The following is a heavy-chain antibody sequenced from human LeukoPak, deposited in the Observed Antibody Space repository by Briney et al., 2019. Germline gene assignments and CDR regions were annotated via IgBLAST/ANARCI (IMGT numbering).Heavy chain of an antibody. CDR3: ARDNDSSGYSPEFDY. CDR2: ISAYNGNT. V-gene: IGHV1-18*01. Sequence: GASVTVSCKASGYTFTSYGISWVRQAPGQGLEWMGWISAYNGNTNYAQKLQGRVTMTTDTSTSTAYMELRSLRSDDTAVYYCARDNDSSGYSPEFDYWGQGTLVTVSS. CDR1: GYTFTSYG. J-gene: IGHJ4*02. D-gene: IGHD3-22*01.